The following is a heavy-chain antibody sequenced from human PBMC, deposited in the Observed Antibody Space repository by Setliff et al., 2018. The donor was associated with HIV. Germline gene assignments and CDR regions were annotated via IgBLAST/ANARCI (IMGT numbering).Heavy chain of an antibody. CDR2: LYPGDSDI. D-gene: IGHD4-4*01. Sequence: GESLTISCQTSGYTFSMYWIGWVRQRPGKGLEWMAILYPGDSDIRYSPSFQGQATISADKSIGAAYLQWRSLKAWDTGMYFCARAPNSPSYSNVFFVDHWGQGTLVTVSS. CDR3: ARAPNSPSYSNVFFVDH. J-gene: IGHJ5*02. CDR1: GYTFSMYW. V-gene: IGHV5-51*01.